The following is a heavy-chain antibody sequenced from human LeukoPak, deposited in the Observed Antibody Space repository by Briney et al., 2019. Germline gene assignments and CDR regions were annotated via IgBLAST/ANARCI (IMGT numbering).Heavy chain of an antibody. D-gene: IGHD1-20*01. CDR3: AREPAYNCDPSGFDY. CDR1: GFTFSSYW. V-gene: IGHV3-74*01. Sequence: GGSLRLSCAASGFTFSSYWMHWVRQAPGKGLVWVSRINSDGSNTNYADSVKGRFTISRDNAKNTLYLQMNSLRAEDTAVYYCAREPAYNCDPSGFDYWGQGTLVTVSS. CDR2: INSDGSNT. J-gene: IGHJ4*02.